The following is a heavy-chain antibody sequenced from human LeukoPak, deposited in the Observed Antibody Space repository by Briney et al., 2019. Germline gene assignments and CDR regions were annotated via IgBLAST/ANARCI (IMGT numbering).Heavy chain of an antibody. Sequence: ASVKVSCKASGYTFTTYYIHWVRQAPGQGLEWMGWINPNSGGTNYAQNVQGRVTMTRDTSISTAYMELSRLRSDDTAVYYCATEAASYYFDYWGQGTLVTVSS. CDR1: GYTFTTYY. D-gene: IGHD2-15*01. CDR2: INPNSGGT. J-gene: IGHJ4*02. V-gene: IGHV1-2*02. CDR3: ATEAASYYFDY.